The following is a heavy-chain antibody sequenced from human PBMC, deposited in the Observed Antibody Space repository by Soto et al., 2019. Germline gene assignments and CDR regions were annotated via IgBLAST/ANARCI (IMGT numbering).Heavy chain of an antibody. CDR2: INPNSGGT. D-gene: IGHD2-2*01. Sequence: ASVKVSCKASGYTFTGYYMHWVLQAPGQGLEWMGWINPNSGGTNYAQKFQGRVTMTRDTSISTAYMELSRLRSDDTAVYYCARDIVVVPAAPYGMDVWGQGNTVTVSS. CDR3: ARDIVVVPAAPYGMDV. J-gene: IGHJ6*02. V-gene: IGHV1-2*02. CDR1: GYTFTGYY.